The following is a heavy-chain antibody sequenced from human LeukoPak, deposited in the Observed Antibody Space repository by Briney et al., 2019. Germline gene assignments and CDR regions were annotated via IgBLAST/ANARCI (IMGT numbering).Heavy chain of an antibody. CDR1: RFSFSNYW. D-gene: IGHD2-21*01. J-gene: IGHJ4*02. Sequence: PGGSLRLSCTPSRFSFSNYWMAWVRQAPGKGLEWVGNTNQDGSERNYVDSVKGRFTISRDNAKNSLFLQMNSLRVEDTAVYYCARGYWNFDYWGQGTLVTVSS. CDR3: ARGYWNFDY. CDR2: TNQDGSER. V-gene: IGHV3-7*04.